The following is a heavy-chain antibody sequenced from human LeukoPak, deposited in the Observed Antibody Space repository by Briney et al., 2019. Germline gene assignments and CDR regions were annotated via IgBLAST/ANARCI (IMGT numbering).Heavy chain of an antibody. CDR3: ARGAASGSGSYYTSLDY. D-gene: IGHD1-26*01. CDR2: IYYSENT. Sequence: LETLSLTFTVSGGSISSYYWSWIRQPPGKELEWIGYIYYSENTNYNPSLKSRVTISVDTSKNQFSLKLSSVTAADTAVYYCARGAASGSGSYYTSLDYWGQGALVTVSS. V-gene: IGHV4-59*01. CDR1: GGSISSYY. J-gene: IGHJ4*02.